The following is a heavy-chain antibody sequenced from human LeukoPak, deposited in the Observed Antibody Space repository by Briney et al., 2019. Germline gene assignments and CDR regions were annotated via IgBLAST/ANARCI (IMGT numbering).Heavy chain of an antibody. D-gene: IGHD2-2*01. CDR2: ISAYNGNT. Sequence: GASVKVSCKASGYTFTSYGISWVRQAPGQGLEWMRWISAYNGNTNYAQKLQGRVTMTTDTSTSTAYMELRSLRSDDTAVYYCARAYCSSTSCYAFDIWGQGTMVTISS. CDR1: GYTFTSYG. J-gene: IGHJ3*02. V-gene: IGHV1-18*01. CDR3: ARAYCSSTSCYAFDI.